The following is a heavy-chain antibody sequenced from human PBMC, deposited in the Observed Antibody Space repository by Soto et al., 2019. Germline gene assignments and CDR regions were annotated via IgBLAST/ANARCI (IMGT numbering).Heavy chain of an antibody. CDR1: ANTFINNY. CDR3: ARVYGLVQYDDFWSGYYDY. CDR2: FNPRGGTT. D-gene: IGHD3-3*01. V-gene: IGHV1-46*01. Sequence: QVQLLQSGAEVKKPGASVRISCKSSANTFINNYINWVRQAPGQGLEWLGVFNPRGGTTRYAQKFQDRVTMTGATSTRTVFMELSNLKSEDTAVYYCARVYGLVQYDDFWSGYYDYWGQGTLVIVSS. J-gene: IGHJ4*02.